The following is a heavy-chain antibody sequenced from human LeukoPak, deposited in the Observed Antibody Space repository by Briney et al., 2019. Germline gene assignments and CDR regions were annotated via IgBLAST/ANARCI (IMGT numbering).Heavy chain of an antibody. D-gene: IGHD3-3*01. V-gene: IGHV1-46*01. CDR3: ARDLQPTYYDFWSGYYTGNNWFDP. J-gene: IGHJ5*02. CDR2: INPSGGST. CDR1: GYTFTSYY. Sequence: ASVTVSFKASGYTFTSYYMHWVRQAPGQGLEWMGIINPSGGSTSYAQKFQGRVTMTRDTSTSTVYMELSSLRSEDTAVYYCARDLQPTYYDFWSGYYTGNNWFDPWGQGTLVTVSS.